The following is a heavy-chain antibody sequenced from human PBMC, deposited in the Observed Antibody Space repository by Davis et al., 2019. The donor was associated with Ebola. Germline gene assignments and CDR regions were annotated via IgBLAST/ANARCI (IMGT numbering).Heavy chain of an antibody. Sequence: ASVKVSCKASGYTFTSYYMHWVRQAPGQGLEWMGIINPSGGSASYAQKFQGRVTMTRSTSKGTAYMELGGLRSDDTAVYYCARGRLSIGSYSHGLDVWGQGTTVTVSS. V-gene: IGHV1-46*01. D-gene: IGHD2-15*01. J-gene: IGHJ6*02. CDR3: ARGRLSIGSYSHGLDV. CDR1: GYTFTSYY. CDR2: INPSGGSA.